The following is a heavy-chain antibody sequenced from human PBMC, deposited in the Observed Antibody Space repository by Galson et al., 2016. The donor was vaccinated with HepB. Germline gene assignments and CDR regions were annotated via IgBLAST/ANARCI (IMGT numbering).Heavy chain of an antibody. V-gene: IGHV3-30*03. Sequence: SLRLSCAASGFTVSRDYMSWVRQAPGKGLEWVAADSMDGRRKFYADSVKGRFTISRDNSNSMLFLQMSSLRADDTAVYYCARRHEYCPPVGCSVDYWGQGTLVSVSS. J-gene: IGHJ4*02. CDR1: GFTVSRDY. CDR3: ARRHEYCPPVGCSVDY. CDR2: DSMDGRRK. D-gene: IGHD2/OR15-2a*01.